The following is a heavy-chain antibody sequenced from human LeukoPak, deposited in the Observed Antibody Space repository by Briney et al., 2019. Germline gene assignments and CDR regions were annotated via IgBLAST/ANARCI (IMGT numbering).Heavy chain of an antibody. CDR2: IYYSGST. CDR1: GGSISSYY. Sequence: SQTLSLTCTVSGGSISSYYWSWIRQPPGKGLEWIGYIYYSGSTNYNPSLKSRVTISVDTSKNQFSLKLSSVTAADTAVYYCARGRVRYYFDYWGQGTLVTVSS. J-gene: IGHJ4*02. CDR3: ARGRVRYYFDY. V-gene: IGHV4-59*01.